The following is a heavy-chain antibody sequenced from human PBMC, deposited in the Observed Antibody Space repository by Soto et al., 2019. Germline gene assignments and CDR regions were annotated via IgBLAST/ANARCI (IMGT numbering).Heavy chain of an antibody. J-gene: IGHJ4*02. D-gene: IGHD7-27*01. Sequence: TLSLTCSVSGGSISSGDYYWNWIRQPPGKGLEWIGYIYHSGSTYYNPSLKSRVTISVDTSKNQFSLKLSSVTAADTAVYYCARRWGRTFDYWGQGTLVTVSS. CDR2: IYHSGST. CDR1: GGSISSGDYY. V-gene: IGHV4-30-4*01. CDR3: ARRWGRTFDY.